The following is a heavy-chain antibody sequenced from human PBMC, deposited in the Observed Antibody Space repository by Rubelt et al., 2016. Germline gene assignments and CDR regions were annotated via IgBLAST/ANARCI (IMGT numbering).Heavy chain of an antibody. CDR2: MNPNSGGT. D-gene: IGHD3-16*01. J-gene: IGHJ6*02. V-gene: IGHV1-2*02. CDR1: GYTFTSYD. CDR3: AREGDYYYGMDV. Sequence: QVQLVQSGAEVKKPGASVKVSCKASGYTFTSYDINWVRQATGQGLEWMGWMNPNSGGTNYAQKVHGRVTMTRDTSISSAYMELSRLRSDDTAVYYCAREGDYYYGMDVWGQGTTVTVSS.